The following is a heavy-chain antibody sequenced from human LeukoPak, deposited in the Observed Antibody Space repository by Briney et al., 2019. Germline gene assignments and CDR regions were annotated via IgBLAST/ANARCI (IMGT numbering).Heavy chain of an antibody. Sequence: ASVKVSCKASGYTFTSYDINWVRQATGQGLEWMGWMNPNSGNTGYAQKFQGRVTMTRNTSISTAYMELSSLRSEDTAVYYCARNGGMVRGVMRYNWFDPWGQGTLVTVSS. J-gene: IGHJ5*02. V-gene: IGHV1-8*01. CDR1: GYTFTSYD. CDR3: ARNGGMVRGVMRYNWFDP. D-gene: IGHD3-10*01. CDR2: MNPNSGNT.